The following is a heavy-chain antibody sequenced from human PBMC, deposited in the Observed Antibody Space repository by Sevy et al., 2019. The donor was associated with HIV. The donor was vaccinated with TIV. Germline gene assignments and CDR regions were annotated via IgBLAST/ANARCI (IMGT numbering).Heavy chain of an antibody. V-gene: IGHV3-23*01. CDR3: AKDLTNYDILTGPSSWVDAFDI. CDR1: GFTFSSYA. J-gene: IGHJ3*02. CDR2: ISGSGGST. Sequence: GGSLRLSCAASGFTFSSYAMSWVRQAPGKGLEWVSAISGSGGSTYYADSVKGRFTIFRDNSKNTLYLQMNSLRAEDTAVYYCAKDLTNYDILTGPSSWVDAFDIWGQGTMVTVSS. D-gene: IGHD3-9*01.